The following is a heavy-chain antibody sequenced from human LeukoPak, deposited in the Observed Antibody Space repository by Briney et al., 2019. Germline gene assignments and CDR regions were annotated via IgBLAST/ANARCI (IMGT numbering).Heavy chain of an antibody. V-gene: IGHV1-8*03. D-gene: IGHD5-18*01. CDR3: ARASSYGYFDY. CDR2: MNPNSGNT. CDR1: GYTFTSYD. Sequence: GASVKVSCKASGYTFTSYDINWVRQATGQGLEWMGWMNPNSGNTGYAQRFQGRVTITRNTSISTAYMELSSLRSEDTAVYYCARASSYGYFDYWGQGTLVTVSS. J-gene: IGHJ4*02.